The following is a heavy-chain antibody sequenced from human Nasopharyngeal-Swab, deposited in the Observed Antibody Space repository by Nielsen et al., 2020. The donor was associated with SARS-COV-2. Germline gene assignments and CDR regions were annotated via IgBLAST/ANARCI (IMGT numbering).Heavy chain of an antibody. Sequence: GESLKISCAASGFTFNTYYMSWVRRAPGKGLEWVAIIKEDGSVNDYVDSVKGRFTISRDNAKNTVSLQMNSLRREGTAVYYCARESVVTGTDDAPDLWGRGTMVTVSS. V-gene: IGHV3-7*04. J-gene: IGHJ3*01. CDR3: ARESVVTGTDDAPDL. CDR1: GFTFNTYY. CDR2: IKEDGSVN. D-gene: IGHD2-21*02.